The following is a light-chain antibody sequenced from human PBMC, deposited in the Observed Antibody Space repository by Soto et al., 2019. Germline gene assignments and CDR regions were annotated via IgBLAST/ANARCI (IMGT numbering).Light chain of an antibody. CDR1: QSVSSK. CDR3: RQYNTWPPT. Sequence: EIVMTRSPATLSVSPGERATLSCRASQSVSSKLAWYQQKPGQAPRLLIYGASTRATGIPARFSGSGSGTEFTLTISSLHSEDFAVYYCRQYNTWPPTFGQGTRLEIK. CDR2: GAS. V-gene: IGKV3-15*01. J-gene: IGKJ5*01.